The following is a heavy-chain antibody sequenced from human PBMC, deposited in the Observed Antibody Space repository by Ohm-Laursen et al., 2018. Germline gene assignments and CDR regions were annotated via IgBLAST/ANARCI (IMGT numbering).Heavy chain of an antibody. CDR1: GGSINSYY. CDR3: ATDLSFGVGKFDY. J-gene: IGHJ4*02. V-gene: IGHV4-59*12. CDR2: IYHSGST. Sequence: GTLSLTCTVSGGSINSYYWSWIRQPPGKGLEWIGYIYHSGSTTYNSSLKSRVTISVDKSTNRFSLKLSSVTAADTAVYYCATDLSFGVGKFDYWGQGTLVTVSS. D-gene: IGHD3-3*01.